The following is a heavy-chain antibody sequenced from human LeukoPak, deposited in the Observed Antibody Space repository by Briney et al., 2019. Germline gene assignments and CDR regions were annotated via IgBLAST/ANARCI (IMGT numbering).Heavy chain of an antibody. Sequence: GGSLRLSCAASGFTFSSYSMNWVRQAPGKGLEWVSSISSSSSYIYYADSVKGRFTISRDNAKNSLYLQMNSLRAEDTAVYYCARPKLRVAGGDFDYWGQGTLVTVSS. J-gene: IGHJ4*02. CDR2: ISSSSSYI. CDR1: GFTFSSYS. D-gene: IGHD2-15*01. V-gene: IGHV3-21*04. CDR3: ARPKLRVAGGDFDY.